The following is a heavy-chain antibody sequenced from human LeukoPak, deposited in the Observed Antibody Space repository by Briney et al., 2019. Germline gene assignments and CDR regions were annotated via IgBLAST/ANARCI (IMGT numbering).Heavy chain of an antibody. V-gene: IGHV4-38-2*02. CDR3: ARQGASGGYDWGWFDS. CDR1: GYSISSCYY. D-gene: IGHD5-12*01. CDR2: IYHIGTT. J-gene: IGHJ5*01. Sequence: SDTLSLTCNVSGYSISSCYYWAWIQQPPGEGLEWIASIYHIGTTYNNPSLKSRVTITGDTSKNPVSLKLNTVTSADPAVYFCARQGASGGYDWGWFDSGGQGTLVTVSA.